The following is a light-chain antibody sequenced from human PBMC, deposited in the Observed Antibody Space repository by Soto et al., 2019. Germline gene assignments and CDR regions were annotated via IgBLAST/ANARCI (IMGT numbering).Light chain of an antibody. Sequence: QSVLTQPRSVSGSPGQSVIISCTGTSSDVGGYNYVSWYQHHPGKAPKLMIYDVSKRPSGVPDRFSGSKSGNTASLTISGLQAEDEADYYCCSYAGSYTEVFGTGTKLTVL. V-gene: IGLV2-11*01. J-gene: IGLJ1*01. CDR2: DVS. CDR3: CSYAGSYTEV. CDR1: SSDVGGYNY.